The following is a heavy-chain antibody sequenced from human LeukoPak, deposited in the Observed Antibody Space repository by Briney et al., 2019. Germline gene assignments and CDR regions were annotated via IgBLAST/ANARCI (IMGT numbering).Heavy chain of an antibody. J-gene: IGHJ4*02. CDR2: MNPNSGNT. D-gene: IGHD5-24*01. V-gene: IGHV1-8*03. CDR3: ARQSSRDGYNCGY. Sequence: ASVKVSCKASGYTFTSYDINWVRQATGQGLEWMGWMNPNSGNTGYAQKFQGRVTITRNTSIGTAYMELSSLRSEDTAVYYCARQSSRDGYNCGYWGQGTLVTVSS. CDR1: GYTFTSYD.